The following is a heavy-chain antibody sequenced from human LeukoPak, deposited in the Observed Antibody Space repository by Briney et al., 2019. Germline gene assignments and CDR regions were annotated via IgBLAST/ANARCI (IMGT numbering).Heavy chain of an antibody. CDR2: ISSDGGTT. CDR1: GXTFSRFP. D-gene: IGHD2-15*01. CDR3: AREVAYYDY. J-gene: IGHJ4*02. V-gene: IGHV3-64*01. Sequence: GGSLRLSWAASGXTFSRFPMHWVRQAPGKGLEYVSAISSDGGTTYYANSVRGRFTISRDNSRNTLYLQMGSLRPEDMAMYYCAREVAYYDYWGQGTLVTVSS.